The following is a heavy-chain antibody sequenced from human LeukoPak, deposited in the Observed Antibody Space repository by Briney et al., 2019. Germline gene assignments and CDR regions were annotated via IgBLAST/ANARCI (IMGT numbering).Heavy chain of an antibody. V-gene: IGHV4-31*03. Sequence: PSQTLSLTCTVSGGSIGTSAYYWNWIRQHPGKGLEWIGFISDSGSTLYNPSLKSRVTISSDTSKDQFSLKLTSVTAADMAVYYCARGRYSSGWNDSWGQGTLVIVSS. J-gene: IGHJ5*01. CDR2: ISDSGST. D-gene: IGHD5-12*01. CDR1: GGSIGTSAYY. CDR3: ARGRYSSGWNDS.